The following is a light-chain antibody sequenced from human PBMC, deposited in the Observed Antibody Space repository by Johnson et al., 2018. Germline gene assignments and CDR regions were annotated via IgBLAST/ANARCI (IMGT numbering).Light chain of an antibody. CDR3: GTWGSSLSAGNC. J-gene: IGLJ1*01. Sequence: QSVLTQPPSVSAAPGQKVTISCSGSSSNIGNNYVSWYQQLPGTAPKLLIYENNKRPSGIPDRFSGSKSGTSATLGITGLQTGDEADYYCGTWGSSLSAGNCLETWTKVTVL. CDR1: SSNIGNNY. CDR2: ENN. V-gene: IGLV1-51*02.